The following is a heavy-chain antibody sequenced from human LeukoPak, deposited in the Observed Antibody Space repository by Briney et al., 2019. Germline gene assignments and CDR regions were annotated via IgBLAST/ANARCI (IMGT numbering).Heavy chain of an antibody. CDR1: GFTFSSYY. CDR3: SRVKGTTMLNDF. D-gene: IGHD3-10*01. Sequence: GGSLRLSCAASGFTFSSYYMSWVRQAPGKGLEWVANIDQDGSQKYYVDSVNGRFTISRDNAKNSLYLQMNSLRGEDAAVYYCSRVKGTTMLNDFWGQGTLVTVSS. V-gene: IGHV3-7*01. CDR2: IDQDGSQK. J-gene: IGHJ4*02.